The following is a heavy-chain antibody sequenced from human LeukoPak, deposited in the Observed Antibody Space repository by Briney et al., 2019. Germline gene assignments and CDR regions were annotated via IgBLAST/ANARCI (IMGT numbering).Heavy chain of an antibody. CDR3: ARDGSSWYWGYYYYYMDV. CDR1: GFTFSSYN. J-gene: IGHJ6*03. CDR2: ITTSSIYK. V-gene: IGHV3-21*01. Sequence: GGSLRLSCAASGFTFSSYNMNWVRQAPGKGLEWVSSITTSSIYKYYGDSVKGRFTISRDNAKKSLYLQMNSLRAEDTAVYYCARDGSSWYWGYYYYYMDVWGKGTTVTVSS. D-gene: IGHD6-13*01.